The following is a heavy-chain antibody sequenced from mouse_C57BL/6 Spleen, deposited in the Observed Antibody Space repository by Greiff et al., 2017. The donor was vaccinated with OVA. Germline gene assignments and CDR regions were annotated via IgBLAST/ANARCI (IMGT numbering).Heavy chain of an antibody. CDR2: IHPNSGST. V-gene: IGHV1-64*01. Sequence: QVQLKQPGAELVKPGASVKLSCKASGYTFTSYWMHWVKQRPGQGLEWIGMIHPNSGSTNYNEKFKSKATLTVDKSSSTAYMQLSSLTSEDSAVYYCARPLYDGYYFDYWGQGTTLTVSS. J-gene: IGHJ2*01. CDR1: GYTFTSYW. D-gene: IGHD2-3*01. CDR3: ARPLYDGYYFDY.